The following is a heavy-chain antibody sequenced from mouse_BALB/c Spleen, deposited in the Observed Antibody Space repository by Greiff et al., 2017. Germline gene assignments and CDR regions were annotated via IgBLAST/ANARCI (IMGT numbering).Heavy chain of an antibody. CDR2: INPSTGYT. Sequence: VQLQQSGAELAKPGASVKMSCKASGYTFTSYWMHWVKQRPGQGLEWIGYINPSTGYTEYNQKFKDKATLTADKSSSSAYMQLSSLTSEDSAVYYCALRVDYWGQGTTLTVSS. V-gene: IGHV1-7*01. J-gene: IGHJ2*01. CDR3: ALRVDY. CDR1: GYTFTSYW. D-gene: IGHD1-1*01.